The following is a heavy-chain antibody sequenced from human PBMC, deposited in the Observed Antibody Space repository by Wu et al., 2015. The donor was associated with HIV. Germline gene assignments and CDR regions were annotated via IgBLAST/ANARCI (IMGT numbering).Heavy chain of an antibody. D-gene: IGHD6-19*01. V-gene: IGHV1-69*05. CDR3: ARNTDSVATSLYSLGV. CDR2: INPLFGTT. Sequence: QAQLVQFGAEVKKPGSSVKVTCKASGDGFTSYAVSWVRQAPGQGLEWMGGINPLFGTTRHAQKFQDRITITTDEAKTIAYLELNSLRSDDTAVYYCARNTDSVATSLYSLGVWGQGDHRHRLL. J-gene: IGHJ6*02. CDR1: GDGFTSYA.